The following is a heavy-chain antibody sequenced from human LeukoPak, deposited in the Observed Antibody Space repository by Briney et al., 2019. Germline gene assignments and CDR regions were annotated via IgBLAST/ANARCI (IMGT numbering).Heavy chain of an antibody. CDR3: AREPVGAISNWFDP. J-gene: IGHJ5*02. Sequence: ASVKVSCKASGGTFSSYAIIWVRQAPGQGLEWMGRIIPILGIANYAQKFQGRVTITADKSTSTAYMELSSLRSEDTAVYYCAREPVGAISNWFDPWGQGTLVTVSS. CDR1: GGTFSSYA. D-gene: IGHD1-26*01. V-gene: IGHV1-69*04. CDR2: IIPILGIA.